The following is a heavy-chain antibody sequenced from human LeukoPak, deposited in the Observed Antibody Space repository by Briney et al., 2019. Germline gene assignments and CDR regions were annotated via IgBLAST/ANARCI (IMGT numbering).Heavy chain of an antibody. D-gene: IGHD6-19*01. CDR2: IYHSGST. J-gene: IGHJ4*02. V-gene: IGHV4-4*02. CDR3: AKGDSGWYNYYFDY. Sequence: PSETLSLTCAVSGGSISSSNWWSWVRQPPGKGLEWSGEIYHSGSTNYNPSLKSRVTISVDKSKNQFSLKLSSVTAADTAVYYCAKGDSGWYNYYFDYWGQGTLVTVSS. CDR1: GGSISSSNW.